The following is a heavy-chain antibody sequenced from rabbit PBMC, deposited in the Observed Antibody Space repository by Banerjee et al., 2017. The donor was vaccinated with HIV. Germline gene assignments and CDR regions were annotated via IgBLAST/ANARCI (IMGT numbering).Heavy chain of an antibody. CDR2: IYSGNGGT. V-gene: IGHV1S40*01. D-gene: IGHD6-1*01. J-gene: IGHJ6*01. CDR3: ARSVVGYGGYGYAGL. Sequence: QSLEESGGGLVQPEGSLTLTCKASGFSFSSSYYMCWVRQAPGKGLEWIGCIYSGNGGTDYASWAKGRFTISKTSSTTVTLQMTSLTAADTATYFCARSVVGYGGYGYAGLWGPGTLVTVS. CDR1: GFSFSSSYY.